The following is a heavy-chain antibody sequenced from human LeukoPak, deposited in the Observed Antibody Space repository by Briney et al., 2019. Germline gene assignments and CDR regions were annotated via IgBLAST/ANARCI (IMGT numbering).Heavy chain of an antibody. CDR1: GFSFSDFC. Sequence: GGSLRLSCAASGFSFSDFCMSWVRQAPGKGLEWVAFINHPGIEKYYVDSVEGRFTISRDNAKNSLYLQMNSLRAEDTAIYYCTRDWLDASLDYWGQGVLVTVSS. CDR3: TRDWLDASLDY. D-gene: IGHD6-19*01. CDR2: INHPGIEK. V-gene: IGHV3-7*01. J-gene: IGHJ4*02.